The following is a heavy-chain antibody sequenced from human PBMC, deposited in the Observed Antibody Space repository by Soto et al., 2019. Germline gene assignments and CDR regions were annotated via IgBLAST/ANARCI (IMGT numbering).Heavy chain of an antibody. CDR1: GDSVTNYF. Sequence: PSETLSLTRTVSGDSVTNYFWSWMRQPPGKGLEWIGHMYHGGRTNYSPSLKSRVTMSLDSSKNQFSLNLSSVTAADTAVYFCARDPGYCTNGVCPIFDFWGQGVLVTVST. CDR2: MYHGGRT. CDR3: ARDPGYCTNGVCPIFDF. V-gene: IGHV4-59*02. D-gene: IGHD2-8*01. J-gene: IGHJ4*02.